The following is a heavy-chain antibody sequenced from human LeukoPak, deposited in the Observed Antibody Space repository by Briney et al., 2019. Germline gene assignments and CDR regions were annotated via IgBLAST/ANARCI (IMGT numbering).Heavy chain of an antibody. V-gene: IGHV7-4-1*02. CDR3: ARGYDTTGYFSY. CDR1: GYTFSNYT. CDR2: IDTNTGNP. D-gene: IGHD3-22*01. J-gene: IGHJ4*02. Sequence: ASVKVSCKASGYTFSNYTLNWVRQAPGQGLEWMGWIDTNTGNPTYAQGFIGRFVFSLDTSATTAYLQISSLKTEDTAVYYCARGYDTTGYFSYWGQGTLVTVSS.